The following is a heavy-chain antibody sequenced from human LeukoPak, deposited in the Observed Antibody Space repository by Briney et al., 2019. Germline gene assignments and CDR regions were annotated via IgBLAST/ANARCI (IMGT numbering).Heavy chain of an antibody. D-gene: IGHD6-13*01. Sequence: ASVKVSCKASGYSFSGYYLHWVRQAPGQGLEWMGRIKPNSGATDYAQRFQDRVTMTRDTSTGTAYMEVSWLRSGETAVYYCARESARGSWPDYWGQGTLVTVSS. CDR1: GYSFSGYY. V-gene: IGHV1-2*06. J-gene: IGHJ4*02. CDR2: IKPNSGAT. CDR3: ARESARGSWPDY.